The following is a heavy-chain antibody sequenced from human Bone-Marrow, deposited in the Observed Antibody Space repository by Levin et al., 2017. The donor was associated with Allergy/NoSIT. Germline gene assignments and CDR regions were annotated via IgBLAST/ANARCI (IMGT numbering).Heavy chain of an antibody. V-gene: IGHV3-7*01. J-gene: IGHJ6*02. CDR2: IKQDGTET. D-gene: IGHD4-17*01. CDR3: SRDGGDYGDYGSHSYYFFGLDV. Sequence: LSLTCAASGFSFRSYWMSWVRQAPGKGLEWVANIKQDGTETKYVDSVKGRFTISRDNAKKSVYLQMISLRAEDTAVYYCSRDGGDYGDYGSHSYYFFGLDVWGPGATVSVSS. CDR1: GFSFRSYW.